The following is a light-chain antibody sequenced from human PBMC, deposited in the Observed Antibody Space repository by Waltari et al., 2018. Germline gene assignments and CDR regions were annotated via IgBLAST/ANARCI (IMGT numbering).Light chain of an antibody. V-gene: IGKV3-20*01. J-gene: IGKJ1*01. CDR1: QTVSNNY. CDR3: HQYGTYFRT. CDR2: GAS. Sequence: IVLTQSPGTLSLSPGERATLSCRASQTVSNNYLAWYQQKPGQTPRRVIYGASRRATGIADRFSGSGSGRDFTLTISSLEPEDFAVYYCHQYGTYFRTFGQGSKVEIK.